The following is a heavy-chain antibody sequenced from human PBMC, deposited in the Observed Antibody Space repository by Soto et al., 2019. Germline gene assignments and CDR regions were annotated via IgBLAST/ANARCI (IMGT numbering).Heavy chain of an antibody. CDR3: ARDMSIRVRNLDY. Sequence: EVQLVEAGGGLVQPGGSLRLSCAASGFTFRSYWIIWLRQAPGKVLEWVANIKHDGSEQYYVDAVKVRFSISRDNSKNSMNLKMNSLRAEYTVVYYCARDMSIRVRNLDYWGQGTLVTVS. CDR1: GFTFRSYW. D-gene: IGHD6-6*01. V-gene: IGHV3-7*05. J-gene: IGHJ4*02. CDR2: IKHDGSEQ.